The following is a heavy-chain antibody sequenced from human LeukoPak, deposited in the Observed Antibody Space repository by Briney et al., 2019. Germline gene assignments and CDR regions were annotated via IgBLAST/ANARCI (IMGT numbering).Heavy chain of an antibody. Sequence: GGSLRLSCAASGFTFSTYAMRWVRQAPGKGLEWVSTVSSAGDSTYYADSVKGRFTVSRDNSKNTLSLQMNSLRAEDTAVYYCAKYSQPLNPAVVLQYFDYWGQGTLVTVSS. J-gene: IGHJ4*02. CDR3: AKYSQPLNPAVVLQYFDY. V-gene: IGHV3-23*01. D-gene: IGHD3-22*01. CDR2: VSSAGDST. CDR1: GFTFSTYA.